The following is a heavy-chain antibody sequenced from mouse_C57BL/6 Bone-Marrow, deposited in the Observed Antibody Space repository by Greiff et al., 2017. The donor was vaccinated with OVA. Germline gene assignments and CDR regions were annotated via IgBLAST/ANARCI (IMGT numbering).Heavy chain of an antibody. V-gene: IGHV1-55*01. D-gene: IGHD1-1*01. J-gene: IGHJ3*01. CDR1: GYTFTSYW. Sequence: QVQLQQPGAELVKPGASVKMSCKASGYTFTSYWITWVKQRPGQGLEWIGDIYPGSGSTNYNEKFKSKATLTVDTSSSTAYMQLSSLTSEDSAVYYCARPDYCGSSSWFAYWGQGTLVTVSA. CDR2: IYPGSGST. CDR3: ARPDYCGSSSWFAY.